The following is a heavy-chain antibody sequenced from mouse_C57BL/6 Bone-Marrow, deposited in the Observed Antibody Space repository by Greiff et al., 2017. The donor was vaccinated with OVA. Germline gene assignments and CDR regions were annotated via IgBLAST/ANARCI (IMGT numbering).Heavy chain of an antibody. CDR3: ARHYDYDVGFAY. D-gene: IGHD2-4*01. Sequence: EVQLVESGGDLVKPGGSLKLSCAASGFTFSSYGMSWVRQTPDKRLEWVATICSGGSYTYYPDSVKGRFTISRDNAKNTLYLQMSSLTSEDTAMYYCARHYDYDVGFAYWGQGTLVTVSA. J-gene: IGHJ3*01. CDR1: GFTFSSYG. CDR2: ICSGGSYT. V-gene: IGHV5-6*01.